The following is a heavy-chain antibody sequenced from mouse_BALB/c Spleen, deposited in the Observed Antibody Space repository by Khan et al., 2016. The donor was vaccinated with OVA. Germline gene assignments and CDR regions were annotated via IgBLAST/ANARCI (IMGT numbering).Heavy chain of an antibody. V-gene: IGHV1-20*02. D-gene: IGHD1-1*01. Sequence: VQLQQSGPELVMPGASVKISCTASGYSFTGYFMNWVMQSHGKSLEWIGRINPHIGETFYNQRFKDKATLTVDESSSTAHMELRSLASEDSAVYYCTRIYRSDFDYWGQGTTLTVSS. CDR2: INPHIGET. CDR3: TRIYRSDFDY. CDR1: GYSFTGYF. J-gene: IGHJ2*01.